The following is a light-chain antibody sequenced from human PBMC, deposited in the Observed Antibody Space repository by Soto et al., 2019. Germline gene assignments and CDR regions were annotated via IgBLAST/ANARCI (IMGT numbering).Light chain of an antibody. V-gene: IGKV3-15*01. J-gene: IGKJ1*01. CDR2: GAS. CDR3: NQYSKWLT. Sequence: EIVMTQSPATLSVSPGERATLSCRASQSLSTNLVWYQQTPGQAPRLLIYGASTRATGIPARFSGSGSGTESTLSSSSLQSDDLAVYYCNQYSKWLTVGQGNKVEI. CDR1: QSLSTN.